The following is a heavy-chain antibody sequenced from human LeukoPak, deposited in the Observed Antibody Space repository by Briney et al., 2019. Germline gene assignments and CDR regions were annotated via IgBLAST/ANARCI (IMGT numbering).Heavy chain of an antibody. CDR3: ARGPNRYYFDY. Sequence: SETLSLTCTVSGGSISSYYWSWIRQPLGKGLEWTGYIYYSGRTNYNPSLKSRVTISVDTSKNQFSLKLSSVTAADTAVYYCARGPNRYYFDYWGQGTLVAVSS. CDR1: GGSISSYY. D-gene: IGHD2/OR15-2a*01. J-gene: IGHJ4*02. CDR2: IYYSGRT. V-gene: IGHV4-59*01.